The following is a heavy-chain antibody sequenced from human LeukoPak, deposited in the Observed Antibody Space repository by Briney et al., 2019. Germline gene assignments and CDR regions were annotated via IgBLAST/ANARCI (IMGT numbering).Heavy chain of an antibody. CDR2: IIPIFGTA. J-gene: IGHJ4*02. V-gene: IGHV1-69*05. D-gene: IGHD4-17*01. Sequence: SVEVSCKASGGTFSSYAISWVRQAPGQGLEWMGRIIPIFGTANYAQKFQGRVTITTDESTSTAYMELSSLRSEDTAVYYCAREWVIDYGDYDVYHYFDYWGQGTLVTVSS. CDR3: AREWVIDYGDYDVYHYFDY. CDR1: GGTFSSYA.